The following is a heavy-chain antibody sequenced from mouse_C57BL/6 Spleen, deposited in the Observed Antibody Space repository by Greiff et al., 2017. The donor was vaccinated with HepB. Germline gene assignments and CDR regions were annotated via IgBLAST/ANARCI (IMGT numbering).Heavy chain of an antibody. J-gene: IGHJ3*01. CDR2: IWGDGST. Sequence: VKLMESGPGLVAPSQSLSITCTVSGFSLTSYGVSWVRQPPGKGLEWLGVIWGDGSTNYHSALISRLSISKDNSKSQVFLKLNSLQTEDTATYDGAKTGDDYVIGAYWGQGTLVTVAA. V-gene: IGHV2-3*01. D-gene: IGHD2-4*01. CDR3: AKTGDDYVIGAY. CDR1: GFSLTSYG.